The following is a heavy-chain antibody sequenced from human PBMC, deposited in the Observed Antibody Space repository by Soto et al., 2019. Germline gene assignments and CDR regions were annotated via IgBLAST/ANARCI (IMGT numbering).Heavy chain of an antibody. CDR2: ISSSSSYI. D-gene: IGHD6-19*01. CDR3: ARDDGKSLVDD. V-gene: IGHV3-21*01. J-gene: IGHJ4*02. Sequence: GGSLRLSCAASGFTFSSYSMNWVRQAPGKGLEWVSSISSSSSYIYYADSVKGRFTISRDNAKNSLYLQMSSLRAEDTAVYYCARDDGKSLVDDWGQGTLVTVSS. CDR1: GFTFSSYS.